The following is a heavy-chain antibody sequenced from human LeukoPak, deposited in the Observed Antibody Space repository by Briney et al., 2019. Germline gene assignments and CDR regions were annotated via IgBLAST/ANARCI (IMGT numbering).Heavy chain of an antibody. D-gene: IGHD3-22*01. CDR2: ISGSGGST. CDR1: GFTFSSYA. V-gene: IGHV3-23*01. CDR3: AKGYYYYDSSGYYYFSSSDAFDI. J-gene: IGHJ3*02. Sequence: GGSQRLSCAASGFTFSSYAMSWVRQAPGKGLEWVSAISGSGGSTYYADSVKGRFTISRDNSKNTLYLQMNSLRAEDTAVYYCAKGYYYYDSSGYYYFSSSDAFDIWGQGTMVTVSS.